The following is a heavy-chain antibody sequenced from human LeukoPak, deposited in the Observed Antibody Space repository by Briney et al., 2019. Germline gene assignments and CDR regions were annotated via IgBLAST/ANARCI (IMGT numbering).Heavy chain of an antibody. CDR1: GSCITSYW. D-gene: IGHD6-6*01. J-gene: IGHJ4*02. V-gene: IGHV5-51*01. CDR3: ARTYSSSAGGYFDY. CDR2: IYPGDSDT. Sequence: GASLKISCTASGSCITSYWIGWVRPMPGKGLEWMGIIYPGDSDTRYSPSFQGQVTISADKSISSAYLQWSSLKASDTAMYYCARTYSSSAGGYFDYWGQGTLVTVSS.